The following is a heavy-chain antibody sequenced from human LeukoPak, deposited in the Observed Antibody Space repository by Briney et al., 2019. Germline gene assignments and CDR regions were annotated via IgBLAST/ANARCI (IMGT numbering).Heavy chain of an antibody. D-gene: IGHD1-26*01. Sequence: GGSLRLSCAASGFTFDDYGMHWVRQAPGKGLEWVSLMSWDGGNTYYADSVKGRFTISRDNSKKSLYLRMNSLRAEDTAIYYCTKDSTEHRFIVGPLFLGGAAFDIWGHGTMVTVSS. CDR3: TKDSTEHRFIVGPLFLGGAAFDI. CDR2: MSWDGGNT. J-gene: IGHJ3*02. CDR1: GFTFDDYG. V-gene: IGHV3-43D*03.